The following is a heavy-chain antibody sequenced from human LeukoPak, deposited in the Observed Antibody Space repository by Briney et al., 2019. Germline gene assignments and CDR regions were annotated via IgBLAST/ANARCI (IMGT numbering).Heavy chain of an antibody. CDR3: ARDSTGGGVNY. V-gene: IGHV4-39*02. CDR1: GGSINSGSYY. J-gene: IGHJ4*02. D-gene: IGHD2-15*01. CDR2: IYYSGST. Sequence: SETLSLTCTVSGGSINSGSYYWGWIRQPPGKGREWIGNIYYSGSTYYNPSLKSRVTISVDTSKNQFSLKLSSVTAADTAVYYCARDSTGGGVNYWGQGTLVTVSS.